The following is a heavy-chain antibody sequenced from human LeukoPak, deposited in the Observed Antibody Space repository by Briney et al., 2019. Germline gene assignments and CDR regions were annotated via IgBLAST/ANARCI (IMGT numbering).Heavy chain of an antibody. J-gene: IGHJ4*02. D-gene: IGHD3-22*01. V-gene: IGHV3-23*01. Sequence: GGSLRLSCAASGFTFSSYAMSWVRQAPGKGLEWVSAISGSGGSTYYADSVKGRFTISRDNSKNTLYLQMNSLRAEDTAVYYCAKDRSIYTSGYAFDYWGQGTLVTVSS. CDR1: GFTFSSYA. CDR3: AKDRSIYTSGYAFDY. CDR2: ISGSGGST.